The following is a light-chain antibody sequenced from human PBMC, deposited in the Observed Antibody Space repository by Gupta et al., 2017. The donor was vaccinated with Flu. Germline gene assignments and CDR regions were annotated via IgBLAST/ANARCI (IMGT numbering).Light chain of an antibody. V-gene: IGKV3-20*01. Sequence: EIVLTQSPGTLSLSPGDTATLSCRASQNIGSNYLAWYQQKPAQAPRLLIYGASDRATDISDRFRGSGSGTDFTLTINGLEPDDCAVYYCQHYSASPGSFGQGTKLEI. CDR2: GAS. CDR3: QHYSASPGS. J-gene: IGKJ2*04. CDR1: QNIGSNY.